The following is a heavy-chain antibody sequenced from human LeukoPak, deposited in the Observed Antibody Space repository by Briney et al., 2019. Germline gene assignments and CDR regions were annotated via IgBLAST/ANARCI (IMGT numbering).Heavy chain of an antibody. CDR1: GFTVSSNY. CDR3: ARDQEVPGQALYYYYYMDV. Sequence: PGGSLRLSCAASGFTVSSNYMSWVRQAPGKGLEWVSAISGSGGSTYYADSVKGRFTISRDNSKNTLYLQMNSLRAEDTAVYYCARDQEVPGQALYYYYYMDVWGKGTTVTVSS. J-gene: IGHJ6*03. CDR2: ISGSGGST. D-gene: IGHD2-2*01. V-gene: IGHV3-23*01.